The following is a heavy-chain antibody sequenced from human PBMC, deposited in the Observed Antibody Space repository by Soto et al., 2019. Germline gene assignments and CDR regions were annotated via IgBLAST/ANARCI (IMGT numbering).Heavy chain of an antibody. CDR2: INAGNGNT. J-gene: IGHJ6*02. CDR1: GYSFINNA. V-gene: IGHV1-3*01. CDR3: AKDLVLMVYAIEVVSGMDV. D-gene: IGHD2-8*01. Sequence: ASVKVSCKASGYSFINNAIHWVRQAPGQGLEWMGWINAGNGNTKYSQKLQGRVTITRETSANTAYMEVSSLTSEDTAIYYCAKDLVLMVYAIEVVSGMDVWGQGTTVTVSS.